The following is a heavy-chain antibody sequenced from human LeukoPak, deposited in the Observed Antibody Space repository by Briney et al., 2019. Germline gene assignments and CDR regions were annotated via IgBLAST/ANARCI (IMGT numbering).Heavy chain of an antibody. D-gene: IGHD3-10*01. CDR3: ARVGELWLGDY. CDR2: ISSSGSTI. V-gene: IGHV3-48*03. Sequence: GGSLRLSCAASGFTFSSYEMNWVRQAPGKGLEWVSYISSSGSTIYYADSVKGRFTISRDNAKNSLYLQMNSLRAEDTAVYYCARVGELWLGDYWGQGTLVTVSS. J-gene: IGHJ4*02. CDR1: GFTFSSYE.